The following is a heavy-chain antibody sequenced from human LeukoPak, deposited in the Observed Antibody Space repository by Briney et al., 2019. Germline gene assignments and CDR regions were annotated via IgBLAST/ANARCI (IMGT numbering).Heavy chain of an antibody. D-gene: IGHD3-22*01. J-gene: IGHJ5*02. CDR2: ISYDGSNK. Sequence: PGRSLRLSCAASGFTFSSYGMHWVRQAPGKGLEWVAVISYDGSNKYYADSVKGRFTIPRDNSKNTLYLQMNSLRAEDTAVYYCARKLYYYDSGGSAGYAGWFDPWGQGTLVTVSS. CDR1: GFTFSSYG. CDR3: ARKLYYYDSGGSAGYAGWFDP. V-gene: IGHV3-30*03.